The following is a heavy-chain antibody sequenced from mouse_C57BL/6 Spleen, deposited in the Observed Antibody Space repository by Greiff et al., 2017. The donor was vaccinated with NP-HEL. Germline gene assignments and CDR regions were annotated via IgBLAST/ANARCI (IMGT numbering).Heavy chain of an antibody. V-gene: IGHV1-18*01. CDR2: INPNNGGT. CDR1: GYTFTDYN. J-gene: IGHJ3*01. D-gene: IGHD1-1*01. Sequence: EVKLMESGPELVKPGASVKIPCKASGYTFTDYNMDWVKQSHGKSLEWIGDINPNNGGTIYNQKFKGKATLTVDKSSSTAYMELRSLTSEDTAVYYCARAPGSSRAWFAYWGQGTLVTVSA. CDR3: ARAPGSSRAWFAY.